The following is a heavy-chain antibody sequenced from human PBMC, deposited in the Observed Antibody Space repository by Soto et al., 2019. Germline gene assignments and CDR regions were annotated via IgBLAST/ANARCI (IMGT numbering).Heavy chain of an antibody. D-gene: IGHD5-12*01. J-gene: IGHJ4*02. Sequence: PGGSLRLSCAASGFNFRNYGMHWVRQAPGKGLEWVAIIWYDGSNKYYADSVKGRFTISRDNSKNTLYLQIDSLRAEDTAVYYCARLYTWIMDYWGQGTTVTVSS. CDR3: ARLYTWIMDY. CDR1: GFNFRNYG. CDR2: IWYDGSNK. V-gene: IGHV3-33*01.